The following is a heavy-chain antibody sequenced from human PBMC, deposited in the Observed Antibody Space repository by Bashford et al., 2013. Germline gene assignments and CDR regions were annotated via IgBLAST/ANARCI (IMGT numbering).Heavy chain of an antibody. CDR2: IWYDGSIK. Sequence: GSLRLSCAASGFTFSNYDIHWVRQAPGKGLEWVAVIWYDGSIKYYADSVRGRFTISRDNSKNTLYLQMNSLRAEDTAVYFCASSTYYRFWGQGTLVTVSS. V-gene: IGHV3-33*03. D-gene: IGHD1-26*01. J-gene: IGHJ4*02. CDR3: ASSTYYRF. CDR1: GFTFSNYD.